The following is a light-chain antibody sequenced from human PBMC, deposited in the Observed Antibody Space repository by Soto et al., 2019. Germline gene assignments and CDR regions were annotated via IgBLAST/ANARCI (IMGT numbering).Light chain of an antibody. CDR3: AAWDDSLDGHVV. Sequence: QSVLTQPPSASGTPGQRVTISCSGSSSKIGSNTVSWFQQLPGRAPKLLLYNNKHRPSGVPDRFSGSQSGTSASLAISGLQSEDEAYYSCAAWDDSLDGHVVFGGGTQLTVL. CDR2: NNK. CDR1: SSKIGSNT. V-gene: IGLV1-44*01. J-gene: IGLJ7*01.